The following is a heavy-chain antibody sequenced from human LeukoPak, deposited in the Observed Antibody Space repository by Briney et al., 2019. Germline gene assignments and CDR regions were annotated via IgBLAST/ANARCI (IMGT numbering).Heavy chain of an antibody. CDR1: GFTFSSYE. V-gene: IGHV3-48*03. D-gene: IGHD4-23*01. J-gene: IGHJ4*02. CDR3: ARALYFGGPLGY. Sequence: GGSLRLSCTVSGFTFSSYEMNWVRQAPGKGLEWISYISSSTSTTYSADSVKGRFTISRDNAKNSLYLQMNSLRAEDTAVYYCARALYFGGPLGYWGQGTLVTVSS. CDR2: ISSSTSTT.